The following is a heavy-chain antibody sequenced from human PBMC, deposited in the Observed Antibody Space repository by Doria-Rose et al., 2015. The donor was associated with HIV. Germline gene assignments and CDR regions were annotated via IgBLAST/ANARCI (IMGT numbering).Heavy chain of an antibody. J-gene: IGHJ4*02. Sequence: GLLKPSETLSLTCAVCGGSFSGYYWSWIRQPPGKGLQWIGEINHNGSTNYNPSLKSRVTISVDTSKNQFSLKLSSVTAADTAMYYCATLDLDYWGQGTLVTVSS. CDR2: INHNGST. CDR1: GGSFSGYY. V-gene: IGHV4-34*01. CDR3: ATLDLDY.